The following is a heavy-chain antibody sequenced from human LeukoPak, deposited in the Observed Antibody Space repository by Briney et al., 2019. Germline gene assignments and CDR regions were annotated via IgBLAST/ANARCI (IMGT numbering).Heavy chain of an antibody. CDR2: IHPSSGST. V-gene: IGHV1-46*01. D-gene: IGHD1-7*01. Sequence: ASVKVSCKASGYTFTRYYIHWVRQAPGQGLEWMGIIHPSSGSTSYAQKFEGRVTLTRDTSTSTVYMELISLRSEDTAVYYCASLSRVAGTFSEFLFWGQGTLVTVSS. J-gene: IGHJ4*02. CDR1: GYTFTRYY. CDR3: ASLSRVAGTFSEFLF.